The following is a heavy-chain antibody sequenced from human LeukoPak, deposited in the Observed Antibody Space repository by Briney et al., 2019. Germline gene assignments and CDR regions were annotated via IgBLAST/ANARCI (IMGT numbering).Heavy chain of an antibody. J-gene: IGHJ4*02. V-gene: IGHV1-69*08. CDR3: ARARVLGEKHRRYDY. CDR1: GCRLRRYL. D-gene: IGHD4/OR15-4a*01. Sequence: SENVPYMSCGCRLRRYLLLDLHPAPGQALEWMGRIIPILVTSNHAQKLQGRVTITTDQSTRAASVVLSSVRSEDTAVYYCARARVLGEKHRRYDYWGQGTLVTVSS. CDR2: IIPILVTS.